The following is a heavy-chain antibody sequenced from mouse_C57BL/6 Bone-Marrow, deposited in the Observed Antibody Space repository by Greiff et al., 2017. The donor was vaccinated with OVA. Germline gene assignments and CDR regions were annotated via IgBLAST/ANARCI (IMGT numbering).Heavy chain of an antibody. V-gene: IGHV14-4*01. CDR3: TLRYYDSMFAY. J-gene: IGHJ3*01. CDR1: GFNIKDDY. D-gene: IGHD2-4*01. Sequence: EVKLVESGAELVRPGASVKLSCTASGFNIKDDYMHWVKQRPEQGLEWIGWIDPENGDTEYALKFQGKATITADTSSNTAYLQLSSLTSEDTAVYYCTLRYYDSMFAYWGQGTLVTVSA. CDR2: IDPENGDT.